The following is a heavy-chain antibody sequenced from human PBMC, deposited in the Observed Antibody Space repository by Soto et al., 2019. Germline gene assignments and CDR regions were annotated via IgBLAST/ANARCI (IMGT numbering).Heavy chain of an antibody. J-gene: IGHJ4*02. CDR3: ATEYSRKFLGVFDY. CDR1: GGSISSGGYY. Sequence: QVQLQESGPGLVKPSQTLSLTCTVSGGSISSGGYYWSWIRQHPGKGLEWIGYIYYSGSTYYNPSITSRVTIAVDTSKNQFALKLSSVTAADTAVYYCATEYSRKFLGVFDYWGQGTLVTVSS. D-gene: IGHD6-6*01. CDR2: IYYSGST. V-gene: IGHV4-31*03.